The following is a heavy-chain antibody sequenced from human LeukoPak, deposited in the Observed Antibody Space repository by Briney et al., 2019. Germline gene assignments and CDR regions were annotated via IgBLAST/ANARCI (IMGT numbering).Heavy chain of an antibody. CDR3: ARGRQDVTMIVVVMTAVSYYLDV. V-gene: IGHV4-34*01. Sequence: SETLSLTCAVYGGSFSGYYWTWIRQTPGKGLEWIGEMNPSGSTNCNPSLKSRVTISVDTSKNQFSLKLSSVAAADTAVYYCARGRQDVTMIVVVMTAVSYYLDVWGKGTTVTVSS. D-gene: IGHD3-22*01. CDR2: MNPSGST. J-gene: IGHJ6*03. CDR1: GGSFSGYY.